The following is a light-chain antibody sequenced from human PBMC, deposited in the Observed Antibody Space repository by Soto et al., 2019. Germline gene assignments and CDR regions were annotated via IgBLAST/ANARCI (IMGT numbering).Light chain of an antibody. V-gene: IGKV4-1*01. Sequence: SVMTQSPDSLAVALCERATINCKSSQSVLYSSNNKKYLAWYQQKPGQPPKLLIYWASTRESGVPDRFSGSGSGTDFTLTISSLQAEDGAVYYCQQYYSTTLTFGGGTKVDIK. CDR1: QSVLYSSNNKKY. CDR2: WAS. CDR3: QQYYSTTLT. J-gene: IGKJ4*01.